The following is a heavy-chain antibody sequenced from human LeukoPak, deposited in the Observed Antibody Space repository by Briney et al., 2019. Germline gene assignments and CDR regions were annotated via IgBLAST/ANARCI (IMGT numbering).Heavy chain of an antibody. V-gene: IGHV3-23*01. CDR3: VRDVTGFYDY. D-gene: IGHD2/OR15-2a*01. Sequence: PGGSLRLSCAASGFTFSSYAMSWVRQAPGKGLEWVSAISGSGGSTYYADSVKGRFTISRDNSKNTLYLQMNSLRAEDTAVYYCVRDVTGFYDYWGQGTLVTVSS. CDR2: ISGSGGST. J-gene: IGHJ4*02. CDR1: GFTFSSYA.